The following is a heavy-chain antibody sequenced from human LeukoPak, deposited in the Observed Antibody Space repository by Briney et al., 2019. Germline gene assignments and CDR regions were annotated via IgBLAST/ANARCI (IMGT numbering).Heavy chain of an antibody. CDR1: GFTFSSYS. D-gene: IGHD6-19*01. CDR2: ISSSSSYI. Sequence: GGSLRLSCAASGFTFSSYSMNWVRQAPGKGLEWVSSISSSSSYIYYADSVKGRFTISRDNAKNSLYLQMNSLRAEDTAVYYCAREGQWLVRTTSDAFDIWGQGTMVTVSS. J-gene: IGHJ3*02. V-gene: IGHV3-21*01. CDR3: AREGQWLVRTTSDAFDI.